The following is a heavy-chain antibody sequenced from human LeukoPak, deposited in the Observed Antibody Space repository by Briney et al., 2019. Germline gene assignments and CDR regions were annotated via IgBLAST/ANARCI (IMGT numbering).Heavy chain of an antibody. CDR3: ARDPPYYYDSSGYYFDY. CDR2: INPSGGST. D-gene: IGHD3-22*01. CDR1: GYTFTSYY. V-gene: IGHV1-46*01. J-gene: IGHJ4*02. Sequence: ASVKVSCKASGYTFTSYYMHWVRQAPGQGPEWMGIINPSGGSTRYAQKFQGRVTMTRDTSTSTAYMELRSLRSDDTAVYYCARDPPYYYDSSGYYFDYWGQGTLVTVSS.